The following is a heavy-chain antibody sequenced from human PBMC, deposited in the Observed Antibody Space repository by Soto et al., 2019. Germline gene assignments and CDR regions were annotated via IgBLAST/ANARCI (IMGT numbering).Heavy chain of an antibody. D-gene: IGHD1-1*01. Sequence: GGSLRLSCEGSGFTFSDYYISWIRQAPGKGLEWISYSSNSGTFSRYADSVKGRFSISRDNAKNLLYLQMNSLGAEDTAVYYCARSGDNYNRLDYWGQGTPVTVSS. J-gene: IGHJ4*02. CDR3: ARSGDNYNRLDY. CDR2: SSNSGTFS. V-gene: IGHV3-11*06. CDR1: GFTFSDYY.